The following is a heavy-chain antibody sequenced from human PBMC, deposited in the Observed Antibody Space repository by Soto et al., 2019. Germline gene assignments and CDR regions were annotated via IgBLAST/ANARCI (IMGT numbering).Heavy chain of an antibody. V-gene: IGHV1-18*01. CDR1: GYTFTSYG. CDR3: ARDDYGDWFDP. D-gene: IGHD4-17*01. J-gene: IGHJ5*02. CDR2: ISAYNGNT. Sequence: PSVKVSSKASGYTFTSYGISWVRQAPGQGLEWMGWISAYNGNTNYAQKLQGRVTMTTDTSTSTAYMELRSLRSDDTAVYYCARDDYGDWFDPWGQGTLVTVSS.